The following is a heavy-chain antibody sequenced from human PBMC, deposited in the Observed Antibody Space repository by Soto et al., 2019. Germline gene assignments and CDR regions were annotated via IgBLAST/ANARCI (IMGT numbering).Heavy chain of an antibody. J-gene: IGHJ4*02. CDR1: GFTFRAYS. CDR2: ILYDGSNK. Sequence: QVQLVESGGGVVQPGRSLRLSCATSGFTFRAYSMHWVRQAPGKGLEWVAAILYDGSNKYYADSVQGRFTISRDNFANTLHLQMDRLRPEDTALYYCVRDIGIGRKQLGDYWGQGSLVTVSS. V-gene: IGHV3-30-3*01. CDR3: VRDIGIGRKQLGDY. D-gene: IGHD1-1*01.